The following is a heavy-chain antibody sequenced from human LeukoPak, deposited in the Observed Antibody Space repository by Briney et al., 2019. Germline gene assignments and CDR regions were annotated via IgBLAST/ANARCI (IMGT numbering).Heavy chain of an antibody. Sequence: PSETLPLTCTVSGGSISSYYWSWIRQPPGKGLEWIGYIYYSGSTNYNPSLKSRVTISVDTSKNQFSLKLSSVTAADTAVYYCARHRSVLVGAFDIWGQGTMVTVSS. J-gene: IGHJ3*02. CDR1: GGSISSYY. CDR3: ARHRSVLVGAFDI. D-gene: IGHD2-8*02. CDR2: IYYSGST. V-gene: IGHV4-59*08.